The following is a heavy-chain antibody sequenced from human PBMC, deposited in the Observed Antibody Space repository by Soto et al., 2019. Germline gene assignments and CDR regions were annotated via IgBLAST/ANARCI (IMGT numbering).Heavy chain of an antibody. CDR2: IIPVFDTA. V-gene: IGHV1-69*01. CDR1: GGPFSIYA. D-gene: IGHD2-2*02. CDR3: ARAAPSTSDRYCSSALCYIPLI. Sequence: QVQLVQSGAEVRKPGSSVKVSCKASGGPFSIYAISWVRQAPGQGLQWIGGIIPVFDTADDAQMFQGRVTLTADESTNTAYMEVSSLRSEATAAYYCARAAPSTSDRYCSSALCYIPLIWGQGALVTVSS. J-gene: IGHJ4*02.